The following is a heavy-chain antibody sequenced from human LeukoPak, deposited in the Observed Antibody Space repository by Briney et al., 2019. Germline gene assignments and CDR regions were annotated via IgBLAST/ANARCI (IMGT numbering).Heavy chain of an antibody. J-gene: IGHJ4*02. V-gene: IGHV3-21*01. Sequence: GSLRLSCAASGFTFSSYSMNWVRQAPGKGLEWVSSISSSSSYIYYADSVKGRFTISRDNAKNPLYLQMNSLRAEDTAVYYCARDRGIGGSSTSYDYWGQGTLVTVSS. CDR1: GFTFSSYS. CDR3: ARDRGIGGSSTSYDY. CDR2: ISSSSSYI. D-gene: IGHD2-2*01.